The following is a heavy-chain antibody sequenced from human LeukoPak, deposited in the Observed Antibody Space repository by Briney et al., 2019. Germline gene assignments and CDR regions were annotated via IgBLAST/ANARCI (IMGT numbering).Heavy chain of an antibody. V-gene: IGHV3-21*01. J-gene: IGHJ4*02. Sequence: GGSLRLSCAASGFTFSSYNMYWVGQAPGQGLEWVSSITSTGGYIYYADSVKGRFTISRDNAKNSLYLQMNSLRAEDTAVYYCASSFGATRGYWGQGTLVTVSS. CDR1: GFTFSSYN. CDR2: ITSTGGYI. D-gene: IGHD3-10*01. CDR3: ASSFGATRGY.